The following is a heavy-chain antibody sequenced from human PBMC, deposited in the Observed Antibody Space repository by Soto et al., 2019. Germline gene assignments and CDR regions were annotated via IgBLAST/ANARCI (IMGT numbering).Heavy chain of an antibody. CDR2: TFYRSKWYN. V-gene: IGHV6-1*01. D-gene: IGHD6-6*01. Sequence: QVQLQQSGPRLVKPSQTLSLTCAISGDSVSSSDAAWNWIRQSPSRGLEWLGRTFYRSKWYNDYALFVKSRITINPDTSKNQFSLQLNSVTPEDTAVYYCARDHSTSAEYLGYWGQGTLVTVSS. CDR3: ARDHSTSAEYLGY. CDR1: GDSVSSSDAA. J-gene: IGHJ4*02.